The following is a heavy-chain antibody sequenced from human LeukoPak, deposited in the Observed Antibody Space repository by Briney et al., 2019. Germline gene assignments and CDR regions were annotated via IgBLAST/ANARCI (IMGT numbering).Heavy chain of an antibody. D-gene: IGHD1-14*01. CDR2: INPNSGGT. CDR3: ARVLARYGNLDY. Sequence: GASVKVSCMASGYTFTDYYIHWVRQAPGQGLEWMGWINPNSGGTNYTQKFQGRVTMTRDTSISTAYMELSRLTSDDTAVYYCARVLARYGNLDYWGQGILVTVSS. J-gene: IGHJ4*02. V-gene: IGHV1-2*02. CDR1: GYTFTDYY.